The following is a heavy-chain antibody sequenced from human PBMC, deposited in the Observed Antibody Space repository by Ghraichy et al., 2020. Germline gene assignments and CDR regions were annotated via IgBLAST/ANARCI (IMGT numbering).Heavy chain of an antibody. D-gene: IGHD3-22*01. CDR2: ISSSSSTI. CDR1: GFTFSTYS. Sequence: GESLNISCAASGFTFSTYSMNWVRQAPGKGLEWVSYISSSSSTIYYADSVKGRFTISRDNAKNSLYLQMNSLRDEDTAVYYCARGPFFSSGYYIDWGQGTLVTVSS. CDR3: ARGPFFSSGYYID. V-gene: IGHV3-48*02. J-gene: IGHJ4*02.